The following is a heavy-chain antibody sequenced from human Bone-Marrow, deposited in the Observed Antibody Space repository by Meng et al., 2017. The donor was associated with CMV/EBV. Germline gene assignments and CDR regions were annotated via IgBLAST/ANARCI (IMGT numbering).Heavy chain of an antibody. Sequence: ASVKVSCKASGYTFTSYYMNWVRQAPGQGLEWMGWINPNSGGTNYAQKFQGRVTMTRDTSISTAYMELSRLRSDDTAVYYCARVSGYCSGGTCPFDYWGQGTLVTVSS. D-gene: IGHD2-15*01. CDR2: INPNSGGT. V-gene: IGHV1-2*02. CDR3: ARVSGYCSGGTCPFDY. CDR1: GYTFTSYY. J-gene: IGHJ4*02.